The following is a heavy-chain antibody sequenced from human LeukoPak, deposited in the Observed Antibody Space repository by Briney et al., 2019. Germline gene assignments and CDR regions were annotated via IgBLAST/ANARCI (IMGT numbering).Heavy chain of an antibody. V-gene: IGHV4-39*07. D-gene: IGHD6-13*01. CDR1: GGSISSSSYY. CDR3: ARGGIAAAGTFDWFDP. CDR2: IYYSGST. J-gene: IGHJ5*02. Sequence: TSETLSLTCTVSGGSISSSSYYWGWIRQPPGKGLEWIGSIYYSGSTYYNPSLKSRVTISVDTSKNQFSLKLSSVTAADTAVYYCARGGIAAAGTFDWFDPWGQGTLVTVSS.